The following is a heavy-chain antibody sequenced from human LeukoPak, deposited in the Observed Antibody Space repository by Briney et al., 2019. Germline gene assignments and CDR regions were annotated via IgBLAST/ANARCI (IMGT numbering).Heavy chain of an antibody. J-gene: IGHJ4*02. D-gene: IGHD1-26*01. CDR2: INSDGSST. CDR3: ARDPYGGELPMY. Sequence: GGSLRLSCAASGFTFSSYWMRWVRQAPGKGLVWVSRINSDGSSTSYADSVKGRFTISRDNAKNTLYLQMNSLRAEDTAVYYCARDPYGGELPMYWGQGTLVTVSS. V-gene: IGHV3-74*01. CDR1: GFTFSSYW.